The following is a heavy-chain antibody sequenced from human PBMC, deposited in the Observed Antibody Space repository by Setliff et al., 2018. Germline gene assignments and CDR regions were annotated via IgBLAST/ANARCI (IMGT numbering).Heavy chain of an antibody. D-gene: IGHD2-8*01. CDR3: AKEHVVISFVTNTHHPYGMDV. V-gene: IGHV4-61*02. CDR1: GASLRSGSNY. Sequence: SETLSLTCTVSGASLRSGSNYWGWFRQPAGKGLEWIGRIYTDGTTNYNPSLKSRVSISADTPMNHFSLRMTSVSAADTAVYYCAKEHVVISFVTNTHHPYGMDVWGQGGSPSP. J-gene: IGHJ6*02. CDR2: IYTDGTT.